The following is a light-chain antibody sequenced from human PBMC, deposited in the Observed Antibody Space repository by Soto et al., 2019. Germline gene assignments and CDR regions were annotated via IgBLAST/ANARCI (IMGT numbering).Light chain of an antibody. V-gene: IGLV1-40*01. Sequence: QSVLARPPSVSGAPGQKVTISCTGSSSNIGAGYDLHWYQQLPGTAPELLLYGNSNRPSGVPDRFSGSKSGTSASLAITGLQAEDEADYYCQSYDSSLSAYVFGTGTKVTVL. CDR2: GNS. J-gene: IGLJ1*01. CDR3: QSYDSSLSAYV. CDR1: SSNIGAGYD.